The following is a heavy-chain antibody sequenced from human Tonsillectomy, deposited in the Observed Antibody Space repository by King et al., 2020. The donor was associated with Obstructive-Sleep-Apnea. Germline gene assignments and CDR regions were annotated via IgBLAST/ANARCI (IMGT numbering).Heavy chain of an antibody. CDR2: ISWNSGAI. J-gene: IGHJ4*02. CDR3: TNAFGEFHDY. CDR1: GFTFDDYA. V-gene: IGHV3-9*01. D-gene: IGHD3-10*01. Sequence: VQLVQSGGGLVQPGRSLRLSCAASGFTFDDYAMHWVRQAPGKGLEWVSGISWNSGAIAYADSVKGRFTISRDNAKNFLYLQMNSLRAEDTALYYCTNAFGEFHDYWGQGTLVTVSS.